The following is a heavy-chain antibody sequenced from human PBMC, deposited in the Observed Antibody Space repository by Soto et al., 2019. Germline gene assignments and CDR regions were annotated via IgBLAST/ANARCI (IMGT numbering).Heavy chain of an antibody. D-gene: IGHD1-26*01. J-gene: IGHJ4*02. CDR1: GYSISSSNW. V-gene: IGHV4-28*01. CDR2: IYYSGTT. Sequence: QVQLQESGPGLVKPSDTLSLTCAVSGYSISSSNWWGWIRQPPGKGLEWIGYIYYSGTTYYNPSLKSLVTRSVDTSKNQFSLTLTSVTAVDTAVYYCARREIQGPIDYWGQGTLVTVSS. CDR3: ARREIQGPIDY.